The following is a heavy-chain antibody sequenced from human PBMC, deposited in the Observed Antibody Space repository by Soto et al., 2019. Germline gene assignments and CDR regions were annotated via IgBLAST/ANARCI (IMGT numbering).Heavy chain of an antibody. CDR3: ARESEDLTSKFDY. CDR1: GFTFTRYS. CDR2: ISSTTNYI. J-gene: IGHJ4*02. Sequence: GSLRLSCAASGFTFTRYSMNWVRQAPGKGLEWVSSISSTTNYIYYGDSMKGRFTISRDNAKNSLYLEMNSLRAKDTAVYYCARESEDLTSKFDYWGQGTLVTVSS. V-gene: IGHV3-21*06.